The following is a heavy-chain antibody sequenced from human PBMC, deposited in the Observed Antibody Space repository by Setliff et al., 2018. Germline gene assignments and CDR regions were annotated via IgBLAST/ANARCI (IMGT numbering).Heavy chain of an antibody. CDR1: GGTFSSYA. Sequence: SVKVSCKASGGTFSSYAISWVRQAPGQGLEWMGGIIPILGIANYAQKFQGRVTITADKSTSTAYMELNSLRSEDTAVYYCAKTYSGYDKYYGMDVWGQGTTVTVSS. CDR3: AKTYSGYDKYYGMDV. CDR2: IIPILGIA. J-gene: IGHJ6*02. V-gene: IGHV1-69*10. D-gene: IGHD5-12*01.